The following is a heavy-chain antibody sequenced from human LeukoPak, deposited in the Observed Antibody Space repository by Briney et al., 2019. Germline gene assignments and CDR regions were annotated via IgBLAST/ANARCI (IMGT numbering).Heavy chain of an antibody. CDR3: AKDTVDGSGSQFDS. CDR1: GFTLSNNA. Sequence: GGSLRLSCAASGFTLSNNAMAWVRQAPGKGLERVSSISGSGAMTYYADSVKGRSTISRDNAMDTIYLQMNSLRVDDTAVYYCAKDTVDGSGSQFDSWGQGTLVTVSS. D-gene: IGHD3-10*01. CDR2: ISGSGAMT. V-gene: IGHV3-23*01. J-gene: IGHJ4*02.